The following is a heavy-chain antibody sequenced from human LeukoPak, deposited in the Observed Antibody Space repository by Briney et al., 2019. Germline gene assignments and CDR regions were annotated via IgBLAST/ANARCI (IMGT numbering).Heavy chain of an antibody. J-gene: IGHJ4*02. D-gene: IGHD2-2*01. CDR1: GYTFTSYG. CDR2: ISAYNGNT. CDR3: ARWGVGIDIVVVPAADTYFDY. V-gene: IGHV1-18*01. Sequence: ASVKVSCKASGYTFTSYGISWVRQAPGQGLEWMGWISAYNGNTNYAQKLQGRVTMTTDTSTSTAYMELRSLRSDDTAVYYCARWGVGIDIVVVPAADTYFDYWGQGTLVTVSS.